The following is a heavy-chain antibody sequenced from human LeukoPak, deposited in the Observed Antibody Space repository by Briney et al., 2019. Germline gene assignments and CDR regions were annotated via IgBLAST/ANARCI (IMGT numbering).Heavy chain of an antibody. CDR2: IYSGGST. J-gene: IGHJ4*02. D-gene: IGHD2-2*01. Sequence: PGGSLRLSCAASGFTVSSNYMSWVRQAPGKGLEWVSVIYSGGSTYYADSVKGRFTISRDNSKNTLYLQMNSLRAEDTAVYYCTREVPSTVEFDSWGQGTLVTVSS. CDR3: TREVPSTVEFDS. CDR1: GFTVSSNY. V-gene: IGHV3-53*01.